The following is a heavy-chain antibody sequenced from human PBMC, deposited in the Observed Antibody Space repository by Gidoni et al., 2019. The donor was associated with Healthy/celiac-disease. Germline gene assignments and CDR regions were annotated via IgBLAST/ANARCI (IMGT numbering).Heavy chain of an antibody. CDR1: GFSLSNARMG. Sequence: QVTLKESGPVLVKPTETLTLTCTVSGFSLSNARMGVSWIRQSPGKALEWLAHIFSNDEKSYSTSLKSRLTISKDTSKSQVVLTMTNMDPVDTATYYCARISRDWWFDPWGQGTLVTVSS. D-gene: IGHD2-21*01. V-gene: IGHV2-26*01. CDR2: IFSNDEK. CDR3: ARISRDWWFDP. J-gene: IGHJ5*02.